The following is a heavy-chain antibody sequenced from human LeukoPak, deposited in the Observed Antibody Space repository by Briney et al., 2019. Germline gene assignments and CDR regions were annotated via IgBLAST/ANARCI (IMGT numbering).Heavy chain of an antibody. J-gene: IGHJ4*02. CDR2: INPNSGGT. CDR1: GYTFTGYY. Sequence: ASVKVSCKASGYTFTGYYMHWVRQAPGQGLEWMGWINPNSGGTNYAQKFQGRVTITADKSTSTAYMELSSLRSEDTAVYYCARGWGNIVVVPAAQEYFDYWGQGTLVTVSS. CDR3: ARGWGNIVVVPAAQEYFDY. D-gene: IGHD2-2*01. V-gene: IGHV1-2*02.